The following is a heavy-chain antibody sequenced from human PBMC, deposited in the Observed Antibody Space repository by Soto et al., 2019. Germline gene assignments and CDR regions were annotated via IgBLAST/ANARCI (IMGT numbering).Heavy chain of an antibody. J-gene: IGHJ4*02. CDR2: IYYSGST. CDR3: ARAAGYDILTGYYKEGEYFDY. D-gene: IGHD3-9*01. Sequence: PSETLSLTCTVSGGSISSGGYYWSWIRQHPGKGLEWIGYIYYSGSTYYNPSLKSRVTISVDTSKNQFSLKLNSVTAADTAVYYCARAAGYDILTGYYKEGEYFDYWGQGTLVTVSS. V-gene: IGHV4-31*03. CDR1: GGSISSGGYY.